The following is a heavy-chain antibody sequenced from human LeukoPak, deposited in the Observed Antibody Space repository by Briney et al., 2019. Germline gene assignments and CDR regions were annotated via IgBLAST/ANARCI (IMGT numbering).Heavy chain of an antibody. CDR3: ATNRNSAGYYYYYMDV. V-gene: IGHV3-11*01. Sequence: PGGSLRLSCAASGFTFSDYYMSWIRQAPGKGLEWVSYISSSGSTIYYADSVKGRFTISRDDAKNSLYLQMNSLRAEGTAVYYCATNRNSAGYYYYYMDVWGKGTTVTVSS. CDR2: ISSSGSTI. D-gene: IGHD4-23*01. CDR1: GFTFSDYY. J-gene: IGHJ6*03.